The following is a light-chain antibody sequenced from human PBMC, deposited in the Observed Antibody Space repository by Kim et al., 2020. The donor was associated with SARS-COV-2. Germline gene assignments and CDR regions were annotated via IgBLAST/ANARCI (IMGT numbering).Light chain of an antibody. J-gene: IGLJ2*01. CDR2: DVT. CDR1: SSDIGAYNY. Sequence: GQSFTISCTGTSSDIGAYNYLSWYQQHPGKAPRLLIYDVTTRSPGVSDRFSGSKSGNTASLTISGIQSEDEADFYCSSYTNRGTWIFGAGTQLTVL. V-gene: IGLV2-14*03. CDR3: SSYTNRGTWI.